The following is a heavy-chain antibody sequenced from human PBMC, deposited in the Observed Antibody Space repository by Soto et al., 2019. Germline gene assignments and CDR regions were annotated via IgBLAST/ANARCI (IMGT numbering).Heavy chain of an antibody. D-gene: IGHD3-3*01. CDR1: GFIFTDYA. CDR3: VKRPDSSDRSGYPA. Sequence: PGGSLRLSGAASGFIFTDYAMTWVRQAPGKGLGWVSVISGSGVSIYYTDSVRGRFTISRDNSKNTLYLQMHSLRPEDTAVYFCVKRPDSSDRSGYPAWGQGIKVTVSS. CDR2: ISGSGVSI. V-gene: IGHV3-23*01. J-gene: IGHJ4*02.